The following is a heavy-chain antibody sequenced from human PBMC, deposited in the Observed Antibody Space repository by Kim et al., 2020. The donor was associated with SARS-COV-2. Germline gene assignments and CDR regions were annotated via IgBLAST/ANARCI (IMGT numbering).Heavy chain of an antibody. CDR3: ARGARRVPAKRYYYYYSMEV. Sequence: GESLKISCKGSGYTFTTYWIGWVRQMPGKGLEWMGIVYPGDSDTRYSPSFQGQVTISADKSISTAYLQWSSLKASDTAMYYCARGARRVPAKRYYYYYSMEVWGQGTTVTVSS. V-gene: IGHV5-51*01. CDR1: GYTFTTYW. J-gene: IGHJ6*02. CDR2: VYPGDSDT.